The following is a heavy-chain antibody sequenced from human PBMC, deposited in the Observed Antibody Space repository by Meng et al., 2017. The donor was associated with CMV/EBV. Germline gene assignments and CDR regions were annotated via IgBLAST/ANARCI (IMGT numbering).Heavy chain of an antibody. Sequence: GGSLRLSCTASGFTFSDYWMHWVRQTPGKGLLWVSRLKGDGSHTIYGDSVKGRFTISRDNAKNTLYLQMNTLRVEDTAVYYCVRDGHSWNFDYWGQGSLVTVSS. J-gene: IGHJ4*02. CDR1: GFTFSDYW. V-gene: IGHV3-74*01. CDR3: VRDGHSWNFDY. CDR2: LKGDGSHT. D-gene: IGHD6-13*01.